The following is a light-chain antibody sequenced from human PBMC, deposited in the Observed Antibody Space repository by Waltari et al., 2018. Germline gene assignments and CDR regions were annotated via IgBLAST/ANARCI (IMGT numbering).Light chain of an antibody. J-gene: IGKJ3*01. CDR3: QQLISYPLT. V-gene: IGKV1-9*01. CDR1: QYISSH. CDR2: TAS. Sequence: IQLTQSPSSLSASVRDRVTITCRASQYISSHLAWYQQKPGTYPKLLIYTASTLESGVPSRFSGSGSGTDFALAISSLQPEDFGTYYCQQLISYPLTFGPGTKVGIK.